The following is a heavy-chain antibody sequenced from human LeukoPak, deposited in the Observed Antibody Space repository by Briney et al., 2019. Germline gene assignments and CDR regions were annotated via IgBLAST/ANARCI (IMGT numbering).Heavy chain of an antibody. J-gene: IGHJ5*02. D-gene: IGHD6-6*01. CDR3: ARAPLIAARTFDP. CDR1: GYTFTGYY. Sequence: ASVKVSCKASGYTFTGYYMHWVRQAPGQGLEWMGWINPNSGGTNYAQKFQGRVTITRNTSISTAYMELSSLRSEDTAVYYCARAPLIAARTFDPWGQGTLVTVSS. CDR2: INPNSGGT. V-gene: IGHV1-2*02.